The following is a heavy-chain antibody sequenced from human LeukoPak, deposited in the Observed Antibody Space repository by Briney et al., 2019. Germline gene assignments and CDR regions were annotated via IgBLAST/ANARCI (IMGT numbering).Heavy chain of an antibody. CDR3: ARDSGEYYFDY. J-gene: IGHJ4*02. D-gene: IGHD2-15*01. V-gene: IGHV1-3*01. CDR2: INAGNGYT. Sequence: ASGKVSRKASGYTFTSYAMHWVRQAPGQRLEWMGWINAGNGYTQYSQKFQGRVTITRDTSASTAYMELSSLRSEDTAVYYCARDSGEYYFDYWGQGTLVTVSS. CDR1: GYTFTSYA.